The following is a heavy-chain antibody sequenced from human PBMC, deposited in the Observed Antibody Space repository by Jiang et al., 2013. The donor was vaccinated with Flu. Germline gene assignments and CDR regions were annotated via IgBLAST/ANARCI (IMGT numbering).Heavy chain of an antibody. CDR1: GYSFNTYA. Sequence: GYSFNTYAMNWVRQAPGQGLEWMGWINTNTGDPTYAQGFTGRCVFSLDTSVSTAYLQISSLKAEDTAVYYCTRERSQYNGPSDYWGQGTLVTVSS. V-gene: IGHV7-4-1*02. CDR3: TRERSQYNGPSDY. CDR2: INTNTGDP. D-gene: IGHD5-12*01. J-gene: IGHJ4*02.